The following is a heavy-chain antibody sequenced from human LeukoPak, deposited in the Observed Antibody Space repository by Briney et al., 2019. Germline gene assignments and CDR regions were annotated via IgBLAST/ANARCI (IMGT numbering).Heavy chain of an antibody. CDR2: IYYSGST. J-gene: IGHJ4*02. Sequence: SETLSLTCTVSGGSISSSSYYWGWIRQPPGKGLEWIGSIYYSGSTYYNPSLKSRVTISVDTSKNQFSLKLNSVTAADAAVYYCARSSGWHLLLLDYWGQGTLVTVSS. CDR1: GGSISSSSYY. CDR3: ARSSGWHLLLLDY. V-gene: IGHV4-39*01. D-gene: IGHD6-25*01.